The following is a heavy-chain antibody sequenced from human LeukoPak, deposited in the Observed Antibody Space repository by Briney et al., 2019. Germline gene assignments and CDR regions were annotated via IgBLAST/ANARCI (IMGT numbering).Heavy chain of an antibody. Sequence: KPSETLSLTCTVSGGSISSYYWSWIRQPPGKGLDCIGYIYYSGSTNYNPSLKSRVTISVDTSKNQFSLKLSSVTAADTAVYYCARVYYDFWSGYPIGGSFDYWGQGTLVTVSS. CDR1: GGSISSYY. J-gene: IGHJ4*02. CDR2: IYYSGST. D-gene: IGHD3-3*01. CDR3: ARVYYDFWSGYPIGGSFDY. V-gene: IGHV4-59*01.